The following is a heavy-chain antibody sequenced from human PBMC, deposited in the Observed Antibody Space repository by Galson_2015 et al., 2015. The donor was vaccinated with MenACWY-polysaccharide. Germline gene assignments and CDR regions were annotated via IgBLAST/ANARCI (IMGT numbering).Heavy chain of an antibody. CDR3: ARGLCSGGTCLRWDDAFDF. D-gene: IGHD2-15*01. V-gene: IGHV3-74*03. CDR1: GFSISTYW. J-gene: IGHJ3*01. CDR2: INSDGSSA. Sequence: SLRLSCAASGFSISTYWMHWVRQVPGKGLMWVSRINSDGSSATYADSVRGRLTFSRDNATNTVYLQLNSLRVEDTAVYYCARGLCSGGTCLRWDDAFDFRGQGTMVIVSS.